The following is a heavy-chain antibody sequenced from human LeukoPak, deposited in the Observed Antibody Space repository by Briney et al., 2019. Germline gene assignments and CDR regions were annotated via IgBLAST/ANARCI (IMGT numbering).Heavy chain of an antibody. CDR1: GYTFTGYY. CDR3: ARSGDYDSSGYFYYYYGMDV. D-gene: IGHD3-22*01. J-gene: IGHJ6*02. CDR2: INPNSGGT. V-gene: IGHV1-2*04. Sequence: ASVKVSCKASGYTFTGYYMHWVRQAPGQGLEWMGWINPNSGGTNYAQKFQGWVTMTRDTSISTAYMELSRLRSDDTAVYYCARSGDYDSSGYFYYYYGMDVWGQGTTVTVSS.